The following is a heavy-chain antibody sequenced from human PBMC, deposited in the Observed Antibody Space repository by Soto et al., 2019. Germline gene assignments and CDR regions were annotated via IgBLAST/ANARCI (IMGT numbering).Heavy chain of an antibody. D-gene: IGHD6-19*01. CDR2: ISGSGASI. CDR1: FTFSSYA. J-gene: IGHJ3*02. CDR3: ATGPKTHSSGVEAFDI. V-gene: IGHV3-23*01. Sequence: EVQLLESGGGLVQPGGTLRLSCAASFTFSSYAMSWVRQAPGRGLEWLSGISGSGASIFYADSVRGRFTISRDNSENPLYLQMTSLRAEDTAVYYWATGPKTHSSGVEAFDIWGQGTMVPVS.